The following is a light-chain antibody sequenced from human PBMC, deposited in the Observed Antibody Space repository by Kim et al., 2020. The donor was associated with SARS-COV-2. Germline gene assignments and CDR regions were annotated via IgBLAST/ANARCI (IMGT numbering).Light chain of an antibody. V-gene: IGLV3-1*01. CDR1: KLGDKY. J-gene: IGLJ1*01. CDR3: QAWDSSIYV. CDR2: RDN. Sequence: SVSPGQTASITCSGDKLGDKYASWYHQKPGQSPVVVIFRDNRRPSGIPERFSGSNSGNTATLTISGTQAMDEADYYCQAWDSSIYVFGTGTKVTVL.